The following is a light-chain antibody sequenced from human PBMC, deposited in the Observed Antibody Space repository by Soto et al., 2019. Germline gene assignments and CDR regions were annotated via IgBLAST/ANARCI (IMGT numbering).Light chain of an antibody. CDR1: DSFRSSS. CDR2: GAS. V-gene: IGKV3-20*01. CDR3: QQYGSSHT. J-gene: IGKJ5*01. Sequence: EIVFTQSPETLSLSPGERATLSCRASDSFRSSSLAWYQQKPGQAPRLLIYGASSRATGIPDRSSGSGSGTDFTLTISRLEPEDFAVYYCQQYGSSHTFGQGTRLEIK.